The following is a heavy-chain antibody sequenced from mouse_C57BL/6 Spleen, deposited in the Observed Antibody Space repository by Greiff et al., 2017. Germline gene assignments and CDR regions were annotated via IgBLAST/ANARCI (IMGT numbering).Heavy chain of an antibody. J-gene: IGHJ1*03. CDR2: ISYDGSN. CDR3: ARDNYENWYFDV. CDR1: GYSITSGYY. V-gene: IGHV3-6*01. D-gene: IGHD2-1*01. Sequence: DVKLVESGPGLVKPSQSLSLTCSVTGYSITSGYYWNWSRQFPGNKLEWMGYISYDGSNNYNPSLKNRSSITRDTSKNQVFLKLNSVTTEDTATYYGARDNYENWYFDVWGTGTTVTVSS.